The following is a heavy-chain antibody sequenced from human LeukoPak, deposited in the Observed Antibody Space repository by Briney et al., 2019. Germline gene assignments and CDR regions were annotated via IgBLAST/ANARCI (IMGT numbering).Heavy chain of an antibody. D-gene: IGHD6-6*01. CDR1: GFTFSSYS. V-gene: IGHV3-21*01. J-gene: IGHJ4*02. Sequence: GGSLRLSCAASGFTFSSYSMNWVRQAPGKGLELVSSISSSSSYIYYADSVKGRFTISRDNAKNSLYLQMNSLRAEDTAVYYCARSMYSSWYYFDYWGQGTLVTVSS. CDR3: ARSMYSSWYYFDY. CDR2: ISSSSSYI.